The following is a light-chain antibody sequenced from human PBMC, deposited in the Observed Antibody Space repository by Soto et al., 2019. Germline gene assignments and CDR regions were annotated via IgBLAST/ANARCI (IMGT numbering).Light chain of an antibody. V-gene: IGLV2-14*01. CDR3: SSYTSSSIVV. CDR2: EVN. CDR1: SSDVGGYNY. Sequence: QSALTQPASVSGSPGQSITISCTGTSSDVGGYNYVSWYQQHPGKAPKLIIYEVNNRPSGVSNRFSGSKSGNTASLTISGLQAEDEADYYCSSYTSSSIVVFGGGTQLTVL. J-gene: IGLJ2*01.